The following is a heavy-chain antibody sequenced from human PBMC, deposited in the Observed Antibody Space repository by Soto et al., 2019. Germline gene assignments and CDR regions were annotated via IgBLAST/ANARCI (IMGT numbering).Heavy chain of an antibody. CDR1: GYSFPSYW. D-gene: IGHD6-6*01. V-gene: IGHV5-10-1*03. CDR2: IDPSDSYI. CDR3: ARHGQLALFDQ. Sequence: EVQLVQSGAEVKKPGESLQISCQGSGYSFPSYWISWVRQMPGKGLQWMGRIDPSDSYINYSPSFEGHVNISIDKSINTAYLQWSSLKASETAIYYCARHGQLALFDQWGQGTLVTVSS. J-gene: IGHJ5*02.